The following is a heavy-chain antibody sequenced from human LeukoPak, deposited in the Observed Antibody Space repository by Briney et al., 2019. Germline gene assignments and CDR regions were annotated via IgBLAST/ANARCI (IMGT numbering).Heavy chain of an antibody. D-gene: IGHD7-27*01. J-gene: IGHJ4*02. V-gene: IGHV3-48*04. CDR3: GRGHWGLDY. CDR2: IDKSGGTT. CDR1: GFGFSRYW. Sequence: PGGSLRLSCAASGFGFSRYWMSWVRQAPGKGLEWVAFIDKSGGTTYYADSVKGRFTISRDNAKSSLYLEMNSLRAEDTAVYYCGRGHWGLDYWGQGTLVTVSS.